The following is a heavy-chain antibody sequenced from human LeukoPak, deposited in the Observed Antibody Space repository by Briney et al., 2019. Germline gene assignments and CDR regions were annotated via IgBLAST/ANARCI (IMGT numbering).Heavy chain of an antibody. Sequence: SETLCLTCILSGASVSSGNSYWSWIRQPPGKGLQSLGYIYNRVSTNYNPSLKSRVTISVDTSKKQFSLKVTSVTAADTAVYYCARALYSGTYYGTFDIWGQGTMVTVSS. J-gene: IGHJ3*02. CDR3: ARALYSGTYYGTFDI. D-gene: IGHD1-26*01. CDR2: IYNRVST. V-gene: IGHV4-61*01. CDR1: GASVSSGNSY.